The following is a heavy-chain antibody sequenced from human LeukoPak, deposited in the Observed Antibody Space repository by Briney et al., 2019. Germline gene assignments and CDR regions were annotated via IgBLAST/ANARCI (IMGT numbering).Heavy chain of an antibody. J-gene: IGHJ3*02. V-gene: IGHV3-53*01. D-gene: IGHD3-9*01. Sequence: GGSLRLSCAASGFTVSSNYMSWVRRALGKGLEWVAVIYSGGSTYYADSVKGGFTISRDNSKNTLYLQMNSLRAEDTAVYYCARVNYDILTGTRRDAFDIWGQGTMVTVSS. CDR1: GFTVSSNY. CDR3: ARVNYDILTGTRRDAFDI. CDR2: IYSGGST.